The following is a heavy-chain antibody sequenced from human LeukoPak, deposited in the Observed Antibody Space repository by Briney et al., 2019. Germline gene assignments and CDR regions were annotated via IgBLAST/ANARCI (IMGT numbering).Heavy chain of an antibody. CDR2: ISGSGGST. D-gene: IGHD3-3*01. Sequence: GGSLRLSCAASGFTFSSYAMSWVRQAPGKGLEWVSAISGSGGSTYYADSVKGRFTISRDNSKNTLYLQMNSLRAEDTAVYYCARIGAGVVIRYFFDYWGQGTLVTVSS. V-gene: IGHV3-23*01. CDR1: GFTFSSYA. CDR3: ARIGAGVVIRYFFDY. J-gene: IGHJ4*02.